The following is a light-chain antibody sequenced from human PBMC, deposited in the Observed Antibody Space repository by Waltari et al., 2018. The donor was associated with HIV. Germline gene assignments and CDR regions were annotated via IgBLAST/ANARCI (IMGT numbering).Light chain of an antibody. CDR3: AVWDDSLRSVL. Sequence: QSVLTQPPPASGTPGPRANISCSGARANIGSNPANWYRQFPGEAPKLLIYTNIQPPSGVPDRFSGSKSGTSASLAISGLQSEDEADFYCAVWDDSLRSVLFGGGTRLTVL. CDR1: RANIGSNP. J-gene: IGLJ3*02. CDR2: TNI. V-gene: IGLV1-44*01.